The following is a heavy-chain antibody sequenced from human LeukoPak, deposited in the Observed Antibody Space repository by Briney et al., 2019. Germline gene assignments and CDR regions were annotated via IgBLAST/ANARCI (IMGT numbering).Heavy chain of an antibody. Sequence: GGSLRLSCAASGFTFSSYAMSWVRQAPGKGLEWVALISYDGSNKYYADSVKARFIISRDNSKNTVYLQMNSLRAEDTAVYFCAREILAPGRTHDYWGQGTLVTVSS. CDR2: ISYDGSNK. CDR3: AREILAPGRTHDY. J-gene: IGHJ4*02. V-gene: IGHV3-30*04. CDR1: GFTFSSYA.